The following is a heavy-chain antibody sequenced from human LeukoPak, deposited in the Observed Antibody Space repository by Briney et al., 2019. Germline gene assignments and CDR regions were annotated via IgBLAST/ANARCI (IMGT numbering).Heavy chain of an antibody. CDR2: ISANNGNT. J-gene: IGHJ5*02. D-gene: IGHD3-3*01. CDR3: ARSLRFLEWPHPHNWFDP. CDR1: GYTFTTYG. V-gene: IGHV1-18*01. Sequence: ASVKVSCKAAGYTFTTYGISSVRQAPGQGLEWMGWISANNGNTNYAQKLQGRVTMTTVTSTSTAYMELRSLRSDDTAVYYCARSLRFLEWPHPHNWFDPWGQGTLVTVSS.